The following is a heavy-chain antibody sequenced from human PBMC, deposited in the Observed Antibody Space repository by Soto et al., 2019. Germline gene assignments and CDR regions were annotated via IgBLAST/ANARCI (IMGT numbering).Heavy chain of an antibody. CDR3: AHRLYASSDDAFDI. D-gene: IGHD6-6*01. Sequence: QITLKESGPTLVKPTQTLTLTCTFSGFSLTTSGVCVGWIRQPPGKALEWLALIYWDDEKRYSPSLQSRLTITKDTSKTQVDRTVTNMNPADTGTYYFAHRLYASSDDAFDIWGQGTMVYVSS. V-gene: IGHV2-5*02. J-gene: IGHJ3*02. CDR1: GFSLTTSGVC. CDR2: IYWDDEK.